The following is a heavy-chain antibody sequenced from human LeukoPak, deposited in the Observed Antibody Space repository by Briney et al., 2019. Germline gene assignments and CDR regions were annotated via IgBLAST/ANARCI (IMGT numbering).Heavy chain of an antibody. CDR2: ISYDGSNK. CDR1: GFTFSSYA. V-gene: IGHV3-30-3*01. J-gene: IGHJ4*02. D-gene: IGHD2-15*01. Sequence: AGGSLRLSCAASGFTFSSYAMHWVRQAPGKGLEWVAVISYDGSNKYYADSVKGRFTISRDNSKNTLYLQMNSLRAEDTAVYYCARDKDGIYYFDYWGQGTLVTVSS. CDR3: ARDKDGIYYFDY.